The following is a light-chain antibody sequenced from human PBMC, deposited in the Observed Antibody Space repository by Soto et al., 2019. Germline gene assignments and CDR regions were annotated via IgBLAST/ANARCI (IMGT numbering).Light chain of an antibody. CDR3: QQYCSSPGT. J-gene: IGKJ1*01. CDR1: QSVRNSY. CDR2: DTS. V-gene: IGKV3-20*01. Sequence: EIVLTQSPGTLSLSPGERATLSCRASQSVRNSYLAWYQQKPGQAPRLLIYDTSTRATAIPDRFIGSGSGTDFALTISRVEPEDFALYFCQQYCSSPGTFGQGTKVEIK.